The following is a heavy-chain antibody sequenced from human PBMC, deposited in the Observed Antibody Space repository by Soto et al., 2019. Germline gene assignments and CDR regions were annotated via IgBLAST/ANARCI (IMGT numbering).Heavy chain of an antibody. V-gene: IGHV1-69*12. Sequence: QVQLVQSGAEVKKPGSSVKVSCKASGGTFSSYAISWVRQAPGQGLEWMGGIIPIFGTANYAQKFQGRVTITADESTSTAYMELSSLRSEDTAVYYCARDLWGYTVTKGPYYYDGMDVWGQGTTVTVSS. CDR1: GGTFSSYA. J-gene: IGHJ6*02. CDR3: ARDLWGYTVTKGPYYYDGMDV. D-gene: IGHD4-17*01. CDR2: IIPIFGTA.